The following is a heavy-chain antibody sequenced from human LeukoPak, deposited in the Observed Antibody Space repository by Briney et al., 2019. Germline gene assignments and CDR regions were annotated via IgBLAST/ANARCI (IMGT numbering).Heavy chain of an antibody. V-gene: IGHV4-34*01. CDR3: ARGGYCGGGSCPPT. J-gene: IGHJ5*02. CDR2: INHSVST. CDR1: GGSFCGYY. D-gene: IGHD2-15*01. Sequence: PSETLSLTCAVYGGSFCGYYWSWLPHPPGEGVEWVGEINHSVSTKYSPSLKSRVTISVDTSKYQFSLKLSSVTAADTAVYYCARGGYCGGGSCPPTWGEGTLVTVSS.